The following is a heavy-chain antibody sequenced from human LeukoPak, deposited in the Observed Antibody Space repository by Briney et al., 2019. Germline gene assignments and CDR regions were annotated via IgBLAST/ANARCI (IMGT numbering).Heavy chain of an antibody. V-gene: IGHV4-59*01. Sequence: TSETLSLTCTVSGGSISSYYWSWIRQPPGKGLEWIGYIYYSGSTNYNPSLKSRVTISVDTSKNQFSLKLSSVTAADTAVYYCARSGSGWYDNYNWFDPWGQGTLVTVSS. CDR3: ARSGSGWYDNYNWFDP. CDR2: IYYSGST. CDR1: GGSISSYY. D-gene: IGHD6-19*01. J-gene: IGHJ5*02.